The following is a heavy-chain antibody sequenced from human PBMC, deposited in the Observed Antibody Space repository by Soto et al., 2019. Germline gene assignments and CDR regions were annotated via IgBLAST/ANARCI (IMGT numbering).Heavy chain of an antibody. D-gene: IGHD5-12*01. J-gene: IGHJ4*02. CDR3: VRVVAIPGYPDN. V-gene: IGHV1-69*14. Sequence: QVQLVQSGAEVRQPASSVKVSCKTSGATFSSYAITLVRQAPGQGRAWMGGIVPTVDTSTYAQKFQGRVTITADKVTNTVYMEPSSLRSDDTVIYYCVRVVAIPGYPDNWGQGTLGTVSS. CDR1: GATFSSYA. CDR2: IVPTVDTS.